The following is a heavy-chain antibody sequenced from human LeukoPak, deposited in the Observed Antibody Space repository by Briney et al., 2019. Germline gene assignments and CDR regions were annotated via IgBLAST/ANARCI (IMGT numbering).Heavy chain of an antibody. CDR2: IKQDGSEK. CDR1: GFTFSNYW. V-gene: IGHV3-7*03. D-gene: IGHD1-26*01. J-gene: IGHJ4*02. CDR3: AAGIVGDRGW. Sequence: GGSLRLSCAASGFTFSNYWMSWVRQAPGKGLEWVANIKQDGSEKYYVDSVKGRFTISRANAKNSLYLQMNSLRAEDTGVYYCAAGIVGDRGWWGQGTLVTVSS.